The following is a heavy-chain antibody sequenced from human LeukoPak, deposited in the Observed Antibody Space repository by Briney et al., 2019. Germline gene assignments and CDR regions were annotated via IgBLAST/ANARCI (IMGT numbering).Heavy chain of an antibody. CDR2: IYYSGST. D-gene: IGHD5-24*01. J-gene: IGHJ4*02. Sequence: SETLSLTCTVSGGSISSSSYYWGWIRQPPGKGLEWIGSIYYSGSTYYNPSLKSRVTISVDTSKNQFSLKLSSVTAADTAVYYCAREVEMATIDYWGQGTLVTVSS. CDR1: GGSISSSSYY. V-gene: IGHV4-39*07. CDR3: AREVEMATIDY.